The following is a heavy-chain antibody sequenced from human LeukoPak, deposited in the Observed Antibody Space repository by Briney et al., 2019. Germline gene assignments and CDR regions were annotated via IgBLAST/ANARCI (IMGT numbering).Heavy chain of an antibody. CDR2: ISSSSSYI. V-gene: IGHV3-21*01. D-gene: IGHD3-22*01. Sequence: GGSLRLSCAASGFTFSSYSMNWVRQAPGKGLEWVSSISSSSSYIYYADSVKGRFTISRDNAKNSLYLQMNSLRAEDTAVYYCAREDDSSGYYAFDYWGQGTLVTVSS. CDR1: GFTFSSYS. J-gene: IGHJ4*02. CDR3: AREDDSSGYYAFDY.